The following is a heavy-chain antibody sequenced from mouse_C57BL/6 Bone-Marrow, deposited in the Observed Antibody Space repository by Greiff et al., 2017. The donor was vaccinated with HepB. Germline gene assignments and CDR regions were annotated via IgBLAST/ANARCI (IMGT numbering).Heavy chain of an antibody. CDR3: ASDYYGSSEGDY. CDR2: INPSSGYT. D-gene: IGHD1-1*01. J-gene: IGHJ2*01. CDR1: GYTFTSYT. Sequence: VQLQQSGAELARPGASVKMSCKASGYTFTSYTMHWVKQRPGQGLEWIGYINPSSGYTKYNQKFKDKATLTADKSSSTAYMQLSSLTSEDSAVYYCASDYYGSSEGDYWGQGTTLTVSS. V-gene: IGHV1-4*01.